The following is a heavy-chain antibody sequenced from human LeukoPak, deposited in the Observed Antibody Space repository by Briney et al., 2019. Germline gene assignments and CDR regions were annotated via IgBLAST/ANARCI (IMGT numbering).Heavy chain of an antibody. J-gene: IGHJ4*02. Sequence: ASVKVSCKASGYTFTGYYMHWVRQAPGQGLEWIGWINPNSGGTNYAQKFQGRVTMTRDTSISTAYMELSRLRSEDTAVYYCARDSADYGDYDYWGQGTLVTVSS. CDR1: GYTFTGYY. V-gene: IGHV1-2*02. CDR3: ARDSADYGDYDY. D-gene: IGHD4-17*01. CDR2: INPNSGGT.